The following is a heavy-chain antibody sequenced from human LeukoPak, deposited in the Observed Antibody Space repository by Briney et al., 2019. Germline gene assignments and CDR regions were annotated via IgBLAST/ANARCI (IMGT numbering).Heavy chain of an antibody. D-gene: IGHD1-7*01. CDR2: IYHSGST. V-gene: IGHV4-4*02. J-gene: IGHJ4*02. CDR3: ARAPNWNYAQNYYFDY. CDR1: GGSISSSNW. Sequence: SETLSLTCAVSGGSISSSNWWSWVRQPPGKGLEWIGSIYHSGSTYYNPSLKSRVTISVDTSKNQFSLKLSSVTAADTAVYYCARAPNWNYAQNYYFDYWGQGTLVTASS.